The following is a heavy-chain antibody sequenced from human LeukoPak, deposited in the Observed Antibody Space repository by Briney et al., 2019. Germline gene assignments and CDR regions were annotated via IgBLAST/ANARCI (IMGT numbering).Heavy chain of an antibody. CDR1: GGSISSGGYY. D-gene: IGHD6-13*01. CDR2: ISYSGST. J-gene: IGHJ4*02. V-gene: IGHV4-31*03. CDR3: AKHGSSWFFDY. Sequence: SETLSLTCTVSGGSISSGGYYWSWTRQHPGKGLECIGYISYSGSTYYNPSLTSRVTISVDTSKNQFSLKLSSVTAADTAVYYCAKHGSSWFFDYWGQGTLVTVSS.